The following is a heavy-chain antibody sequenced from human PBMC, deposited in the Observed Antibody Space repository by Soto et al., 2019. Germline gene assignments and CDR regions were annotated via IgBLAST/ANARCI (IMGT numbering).Heavy chain of an antibody. CDR3: ARIDSSDWFDP. J-gene: IGHJ5*02. CDR2: IFSNDEK. V-gene: IGHV2-26*01. CDR1: GFSLSNARMG. D-gene: IGHD2-15*01. Sequence: QVTLKESGPVLVKPTETLTLTCTVSGFSLSNARMGVSWIRQPPGKALEWLAHIFSNDEKSYSTSLKSRLTISTHTSKSQVVLTMTNMDPVDTATYYCARIDSSDWFDPWGQGTLVTVSS.